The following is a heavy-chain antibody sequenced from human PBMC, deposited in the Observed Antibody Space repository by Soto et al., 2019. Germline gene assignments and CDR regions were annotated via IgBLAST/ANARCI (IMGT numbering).Heavy chain of an antibody. J-gene: IGHJ5*02. CDR2: IYATGTT. CDR1: GASISGFY. V-gene: IGHV4-4*07. Sequence: SETLSLTCTVSGASISGFYWSWIRKSAGKGLEWIGRIYATGTTDYNPSLKSRVMMSVDTSKKQFSLKLRSVTAADAAVYYCVRDGTKTLRDWFDPWGQGISVTVSS. CDR3: VRDGTKTLRDWFDP. D-gene: IGHD1-1*01.